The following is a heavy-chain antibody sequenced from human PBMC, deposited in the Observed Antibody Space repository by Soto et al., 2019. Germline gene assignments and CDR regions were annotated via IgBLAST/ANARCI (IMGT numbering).Heavy chain of an antibody. J-gene: IGHJ5*02. CDR2: IYATGTT. CDR1: GASISGFY. V-gene: IGHV4-4*07. Sequence: SETLSLTCTVSGASISGFYWSWIRKSAGKGLEWIGRIYATGTTDYNPSLKSRVMMSVDTSKKQFSLKLRSVTAADAAVYYCVRDGTKTLRDWFDPWGQGISVTVSS. CDR3: VRDGTKTLRDWFDP. D-gene: IGHD1-1*01.